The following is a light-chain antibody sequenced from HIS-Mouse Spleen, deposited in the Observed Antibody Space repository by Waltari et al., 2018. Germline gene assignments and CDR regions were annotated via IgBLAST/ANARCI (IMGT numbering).Light chain of an antibody. CDR1: QTVGSD. CDR3: QQYDNWWT. Sequence: LSRRDRQTVGSDMAWSRQKPGHAPRLLIYRASTRATGIPARFSGSWSGTEFTLPISSMQSEDLAVYDWQQYDNWWTFGQGPKVEI. V-gene: IGKV3-15*01. CDR2: RAS. J-gene: IGKJ1*01.